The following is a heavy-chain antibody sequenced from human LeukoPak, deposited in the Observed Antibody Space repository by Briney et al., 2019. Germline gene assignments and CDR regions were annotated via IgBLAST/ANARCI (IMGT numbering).Heavy chain of an antibody. J-gene: IGHJ4*02. D-gene: IGHD2-21*02. CDR2: IYPGDSDT. CDR3: ARRXXGGDSGEY. V-gene: IGHV5-51*01. Sequence: GESLKISCKGSGYRFTNYWIAWVRQMPGKGLEWMGIIYPGDSDTRYSPSFQGQVTMSADKSISTAYLQWSSLKAADTAIYYCARRXXGGDSGEYWGQGTLVTVSS. CDR1: GYRFTNYW.